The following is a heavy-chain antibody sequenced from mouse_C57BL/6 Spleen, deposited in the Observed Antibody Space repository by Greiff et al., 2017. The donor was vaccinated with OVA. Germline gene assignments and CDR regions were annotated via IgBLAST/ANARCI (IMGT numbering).Heavy chain of an antibody. CDR2: ISSGGDYI. CDR1: GFTFSSYA. CDR3: TRHMVGDFDY. V-gene: IGHV5-9-1*02. Sequence: DVQLVESGVGLVKPGGSLKLSCAASGFTFSSYAMSWVRQTPEKRLEWVAYISSGGDYIYYADTVKGRFTISRDNARNTLYLQMSSLKSEDTAMYYCTRHMVGDFDYWGQGTTLTVSS. D-gene: IGHD2-2*01. J-gene: IGHJ2*01.